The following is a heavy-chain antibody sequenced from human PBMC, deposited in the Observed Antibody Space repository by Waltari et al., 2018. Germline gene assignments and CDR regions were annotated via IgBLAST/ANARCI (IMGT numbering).Heavy chain of an antibody. CDR1: VFTLSNYC. J-gene: IGHJ4*02. D-gene: IGHD6-13*01. CDR3: ARIGSWPPWLDY. V-gene: IGHV3-7*01. CDR2: RKKDGSST. Sequence: EVQLVESGGGLVQPRGPMRLYCGPHVFTLSNYCMSWVRQVQGKGLEWVAKRKKDGSSTDYVDSVRGRFSISRDNAKNSLSLQMNSLRAEDTAVYYCARIGSWPPWLDYWGQGILVTVSS.